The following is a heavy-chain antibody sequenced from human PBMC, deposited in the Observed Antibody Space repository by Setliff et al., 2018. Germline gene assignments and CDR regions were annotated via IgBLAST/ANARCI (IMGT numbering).Heavy chain of an antibody. V-gene: IGHV3-72*01. D-gene: IGHD1-26*01. CDR1: GFTFSDHR. CDR3: VRDSGKFSFDF. J-gene: IGHJ4*02. Sequence: GGSLRLSCAASGFTFSDHRMDWVRLGPGKGLEWIGLMRHKAAGYSTEYAPSVRGRFSVSRDDSKNSFYLQMTSLTTEDTAVYYCVRDSGKFSFDFWGQGTLVTVSS. CDR2: MRHKAAGYST.